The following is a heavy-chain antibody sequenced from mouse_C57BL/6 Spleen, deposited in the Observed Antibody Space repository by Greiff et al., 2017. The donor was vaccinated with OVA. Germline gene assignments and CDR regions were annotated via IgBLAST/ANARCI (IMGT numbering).Heavy chain of an antibody. J-gene: IGHJ2*01. CDR2: INPYNGGT. V-gene: IGHV1-19*01. D-gene: IGHD2-1*01. CDR1: GYTFTDYC. CDR3: ARFDSGNYAYYLDY. Sequence: EVQLQQSGPVLVKPGASVKMSCKASGYTFTDYCMNWVKQSPGKSLEWIGVINPYNGGTSYNQKFKGKATLTVDKSSSTAYMELNSLTSEDSAVYYCARFDSGNYAYYLDYWGQGTTLTVSS.